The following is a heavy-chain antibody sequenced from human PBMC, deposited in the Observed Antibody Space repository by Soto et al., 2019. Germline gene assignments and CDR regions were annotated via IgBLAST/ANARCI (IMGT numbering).Heavy chain of an antibody. J-gene: IGHJ4*02. D-gene: IGHD6-13*01. CDR3: AKTRYNSSLKYYFDC. CDR1: GYTFTRYG. V-gene: IGHV1-18*04. Sequence: ASVNVSCNASGYTFTRYGISWVRQAPGQGLEWMGWIKTSNGKANYAQDLQGTVTMTTDTSTSTVYMELRSLRSDDTAVYYCAKTRYNSSLKYYFDCWGQGTLVTVSS. CDR2: IKTSNGKA.